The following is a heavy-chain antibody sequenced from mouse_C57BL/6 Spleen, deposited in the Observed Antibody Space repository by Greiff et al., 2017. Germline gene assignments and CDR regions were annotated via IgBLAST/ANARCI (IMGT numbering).Heavy chain of an antibody. Sequence: VQLQQSGPELVKPGASVKMSCKASGYTFTDYNMHWVKQSHGKSLEWIGYINPNNGGTSYNQKFKGKATLTVNKSSSTAYMELRSLTSEDSAVYYCGRWKGNYVAWFAYWGQGTLVTVSA. V-gene: IGHV1-22*01. D-gene: IGHD2-4*01. CDR2: INPNNGGT. J-gene: IGHJ3*01. CDR1: GYTFTDYN. CDR3: GRWKGNYVAWFAY.